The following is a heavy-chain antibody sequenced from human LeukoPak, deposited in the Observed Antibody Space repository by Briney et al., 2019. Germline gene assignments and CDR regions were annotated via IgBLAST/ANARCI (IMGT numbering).Heavy chain of an antibody. CDR2: ISGSGDST. J-gene: IGHJ4*02. V-gene: IGHV3-23*01. CDR3: AKEAEKTSGWYDDY. CDR1: GFTFSNYA. D-gene: IGHD6-19*01. Sequence: GGSLRLSCAASGFTFSNYAMSWVRQAPGKGLEWVSAISGSGDSTYYADSVKGRFTISRDNSKNTLYLQMNSLRAEDTAVYYCAKEAEKTSGWYDDYWGQGTLVTVSS.